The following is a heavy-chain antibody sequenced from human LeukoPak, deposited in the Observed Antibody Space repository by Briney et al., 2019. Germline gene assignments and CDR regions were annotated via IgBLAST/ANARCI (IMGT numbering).Heavy chain of an antibody. CDR1: GASISSYY. V-gene: IGHV4-4*07. CDR3: AGRDF. CDR2: VYTSGSM. Sequence: SETLSLTCTVSGASISSYYWSWIRQPAGKGLEWLGRVYTSGSMNYNPSFKSRVTLSVDKSNNQFFLKLSAVTAADTAIYYCAGRDFWGQGIHVTVS. D-gene: IGHD2/OR15-2a*01. J-gene: IGHJ4*02.